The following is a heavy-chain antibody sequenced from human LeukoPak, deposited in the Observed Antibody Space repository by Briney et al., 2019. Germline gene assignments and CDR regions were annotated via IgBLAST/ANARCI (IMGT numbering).Heavy chain of an antibody. Sequence: SQTLSLTCAVSGGSVNSGTHSWSWIRQPPGKGLEWIGYIYYSGSTNYNPSLKSRVTISVDTSKNQFSLKLSSVTAADTAVYYCAAGYSSGWYSPLFDYWGQGTLVTVSS. V-gene: IGHV4-61*01. J-gene: IGHJ4*02. CDR3: AAGYSSGWYSPLFDY. CDR1: GGSVNSGTHS. CDR2: IYYSGST. D-gene: IGHD6-19*01.